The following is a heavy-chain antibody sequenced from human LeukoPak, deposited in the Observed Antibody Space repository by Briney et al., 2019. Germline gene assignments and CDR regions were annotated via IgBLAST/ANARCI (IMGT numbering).Heavy chain of an antibody. J-gene: IGHJ4*02. Sequence: SETLSLTCTVSGGSINSYYWSWIRQPPGKGLEWIGFIYYSGSTNYNPSLKSRVTISLDTSKNQFSLKLTSVTAADTAVYFCARRNYFDSTGYFDSWGRGTLVTVSS. CDR1: GGSINSYY. CDR2: IYYSGST. V-gene: IGHV4-59*01. CDR3: ARRNYFDSTGYFDS. D-gene: IGHD3-22*01.